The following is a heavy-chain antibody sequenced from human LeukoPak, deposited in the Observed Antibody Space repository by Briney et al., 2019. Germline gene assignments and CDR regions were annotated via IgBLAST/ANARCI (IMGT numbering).Heavy chain of an antibody. V-gene: IGHV3-23*01. CDR2: ISGGGGTT. J-gene: IGHJ4*02. D-gene: IGHD5-12*01. CDR1: GFTFSSYA. Sequence: GGSVRLSCAASGFTFSSYAMNWVSQAPGKGLEWVSAISGGGGTTYYADSVKGRFTISRDNSKNTLFLQMNSLRAEDTAVYYCAKDREGLSSGYDLEYFDYWGQGTVDTVSS. CDR3: AKDREGLSSGYDLEYFDY.